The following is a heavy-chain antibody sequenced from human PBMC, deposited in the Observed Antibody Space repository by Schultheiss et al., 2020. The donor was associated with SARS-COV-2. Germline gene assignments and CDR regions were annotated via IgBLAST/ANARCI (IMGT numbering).Heavy chain of an antibody. D-gene: IGHD5/OR15-5a*01. CDR3: ARTRGVYTLGRWFDP. Sequence: QTLSLTCAVSGYSISSGSYYWSWIRQPPGKGLEWLALIDWDDDKYYSTSLKTRLTISKDTSKNQVFLTMTNMDPVDTATYYCARTRGVYTLGRWFDPWGQGTLVTVSS. CDR2: IDWDDDK. CDR1: GYSISSGSYY. J-gene: IGHJ5*02. V-gene: IGHV2-70*01.